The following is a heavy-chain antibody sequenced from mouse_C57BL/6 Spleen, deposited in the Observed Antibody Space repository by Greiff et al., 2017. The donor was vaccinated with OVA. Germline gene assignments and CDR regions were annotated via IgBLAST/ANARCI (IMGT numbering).Heavy chain of an antibody. D-gene: IGHD1-1*02. CDR3: ARDYHEYFDV. J-gene: IGHJ1*03. CDR2: IDPANGNT. V-gene: IGHV14-3*01. CDR1: GFNIKNNY. Sequence: EVKLQESVAELVRPGASVKLSCTASGFNIKNNYMHWVTQRPEQGLEWIGRIDPANGNTKYAPKFTGKATITADKSSNTAYLQLSSLTSEDTAIYYCARDYHEYFDVWGTGTTVTVSS.